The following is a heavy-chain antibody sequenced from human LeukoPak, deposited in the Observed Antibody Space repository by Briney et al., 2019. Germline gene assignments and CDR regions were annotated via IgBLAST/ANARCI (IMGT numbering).Heavy chain of an antibody. D-gene: IGHD2/OR15-2a*01. Sequence: PGGSLRLSCAASGFTFSSYGMHWVRQAPGKGLEWVAVISYDGSNKYYADSVKGRFTISRDNSKNTLYLQMNSLRAEDTAVYYCAKDLESGYFQHWGQGTLVTVSS. CDR2: ISYDGSNK. J-gene: IGHJ1*01. CDR3: AKDLESGYFQH. V-gene: IGHV3-30*18. CDR1: GFTFSSYG.